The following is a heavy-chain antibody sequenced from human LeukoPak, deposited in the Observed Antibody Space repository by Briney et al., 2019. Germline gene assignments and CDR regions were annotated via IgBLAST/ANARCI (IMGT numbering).Heavy chain of an antibody. V-gene: IGHV3-7*01. J-gene: IGHJ5*01. Sequence: GGSLRLACAASGFTLSGYWMGWVSQAAGEGRGWVANIKPDRIATYYVDSVKRRFPISRDNAKSLLYLQMNSLRAEDSALYYCARWGVRARLDSWGQGTLLTVSS. CDR3: ARWGVRARLDS. CDR1: GFTLSGYW. D-gene: IGHD3-10*01. CDR2: IKPDRIAT.